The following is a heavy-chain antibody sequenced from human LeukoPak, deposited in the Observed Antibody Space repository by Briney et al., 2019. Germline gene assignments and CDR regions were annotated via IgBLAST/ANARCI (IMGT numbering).Heavy chain of an antibody. D-gene: IGHD1-26*01. CDR3: AKASGSYYFDY. CDR2: ISGSGGST. CDR1: GITFSNYA. Sequence: GGSLRLSCAASGITFSNYAVNWLRQAPGKGLEWVSGISGSGGSTYYADSVKGRFTISRDNSKKTLYLQMNSLRAEDTAVYYCAKASGSYYFDYWGQGTLVIVSS. V-gene: IGHV3-23*01. J-gene: IGHJ4*02.